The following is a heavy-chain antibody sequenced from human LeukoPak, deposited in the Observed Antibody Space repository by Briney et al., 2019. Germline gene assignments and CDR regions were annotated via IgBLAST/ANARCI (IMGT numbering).Heavy chain of an antibody. CDR3: ARYFNGGMDV. J-gene: IGHJ6*02. Sequence: SETLSLTCSVSGGSISTHYWNWIRQPAGKGLECIGRIHSSGSASYNPSLKSRVTMSLDTSKNQFSLKLSSVTAADTAVYYCARYFNGGMDVWGQGTTVTVSS. D-gene: IGHD3-9*01. V-gene: IGHV4-4*07. CDR2: IHSSGSA. CDR1: GGSISTHY.